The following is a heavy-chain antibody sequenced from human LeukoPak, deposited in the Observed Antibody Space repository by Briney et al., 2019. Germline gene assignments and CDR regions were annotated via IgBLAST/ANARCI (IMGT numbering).Heavy chain of an antibody. Sequence: SQTLSLTCAISGDSDSSNSAAWNWIRQSPSRGLEWLGRTYYRSKWYHEYAESVKSRITINPDTSKNQFSLQLNSVPPEDTAVYYCARDWGTYSSGSHHGFDPWGQGTLVTVSS. CDR1: GDSDSSNSAA. CDR3: ARDWGTYSSGSHHGFDP. D-gene: IGHD6-19*01. CDR2: TYYRSKWYH. V-gene: IGHV6-1*01. J-gene: IGHJ5*02.